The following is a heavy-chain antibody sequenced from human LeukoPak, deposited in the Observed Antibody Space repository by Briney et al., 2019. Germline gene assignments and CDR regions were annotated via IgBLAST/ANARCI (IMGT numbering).Heavy chain of an antibody. CDR2: ISSSGSSI. V-gene: IGHV3-48*03. CDR3: ARGGEGMTAVGGLYYYMDV. CDR1: GFIFSSYE. J-gene: IGHJ6*03. Sequence: GGSLRLSCAASGFIFSSYEMNWVRQAPGKGLEWVSSISSSGSSIYYADSVKGRFTISRDNAKNSLYLQMNSLRAEDTAVYYCARGGEGMTAVGGLYYYMDVWGKGTTVTVSS. D-gene: IGHD3-16*01.